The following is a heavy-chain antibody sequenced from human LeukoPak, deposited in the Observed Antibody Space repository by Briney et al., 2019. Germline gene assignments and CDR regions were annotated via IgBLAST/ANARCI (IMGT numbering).Heavy chain of an antibody. J-gene: IGHJ4*02. V-gene: IGHV3-49*04. D-gene: IGHD6-19*01. Sequence: GGSLRLSCTASGFTSSDYAMTWVRQAPGKGLEWVGFIRNKANGGTADYAASVKGRFTISRDDSKTIAYLQMNSLKTEDTAVYFCSRAYSTGWLGINDYWGQGVLVTVSS. CDR3: SRAYSTGWLGINDY. CDR1: GFTSSDYA. CDR2: IRNKANGGTA.